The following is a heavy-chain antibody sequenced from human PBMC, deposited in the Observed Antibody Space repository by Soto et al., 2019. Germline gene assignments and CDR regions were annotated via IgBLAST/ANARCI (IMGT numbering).Heavy chain of an antibody. V-gene: IGHV4-39*01. CDR1: GGSISSSSYY. D-gene: IGHD2-8*01. CDR3: ARTQGRSMLYYYYGMDV. Sequence: SETLSLTCTVSGGSISSSSYYWGWIRQPPGKGLEWIGSIYYSGSTYYNPSLKSRVTISVDTSKNQFSLKLSSVTAADTAVYYCARTQGRSMLYYYYGMDVWGQGTTVTASS. J-gene: IGHJ6*02. CDR2: IYYSGST.